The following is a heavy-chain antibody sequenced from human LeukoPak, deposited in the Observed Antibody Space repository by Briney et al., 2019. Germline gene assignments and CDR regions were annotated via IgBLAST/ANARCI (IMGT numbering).Heavy chain of an antibody. V-gene: IGHV1-2*02. Sequence: ASVKVSCKASGYTFTGYYMHWVRQAPGQGLEWMGWINPNSGGTNCAQKFQGRVTMTRDTSISTAYMELSRLRSDDTAVYYCARHLSGVVGKGNWFDPWGQGTLVTVSS. CDR1: GYTFTGYY. D-gene: IGHD1-26*01. CDR2: INPNSGGT. J-gene: IGHJ5*02. CDR3: ARHLSGVVGKGNWFDP.